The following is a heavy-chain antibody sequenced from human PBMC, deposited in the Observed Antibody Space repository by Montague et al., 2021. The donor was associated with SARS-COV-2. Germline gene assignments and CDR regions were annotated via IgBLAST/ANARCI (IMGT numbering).Heavy chain of an antibody. J-gene: IGHJ6*02. CDR3: ARVVAVDAFCDYYYGMDV. D-gene: IGHD3/OR15-3a*01. Sequence: SETLSLTCTVYGGSFSSFYWSWIRQPPGKGLEWIGDINHSGSTNYSPSLNSRVTISVDTSKNQFSLNLRSVTAADTAVYYCARVVAVDAFCDYYYGMDVWGQGTTVTVSS. V-gene: IGHV4-59*01. CDR1: GGSFSSFY. CDR2: INHSGST.